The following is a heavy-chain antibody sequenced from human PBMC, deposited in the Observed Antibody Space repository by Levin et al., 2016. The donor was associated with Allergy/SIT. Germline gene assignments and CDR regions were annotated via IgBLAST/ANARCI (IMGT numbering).Heavy chain of an antibody. CDR3: ARVGDVVVPAAMHLHDY. D-gene: IGHD2-2*01. V-gene: IGHV3-23*01. J-gene: IGHJ4*02. CDR1: GFTFSSYA. CDR2: ISGSGGST. Sequence: ETLSLTCAASGFTFSSYAMSWVRQAPGKGLEWVSAISGSGGSTYYADSVKGRFTISRDNSKNTLYLQMNSLRAEDTAVYYCARVGDVVVPAAMHLHDYWGQGTLVTVSS.